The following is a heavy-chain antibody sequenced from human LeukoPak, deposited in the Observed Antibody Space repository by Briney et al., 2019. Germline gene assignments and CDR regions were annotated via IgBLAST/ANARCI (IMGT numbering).Heavy chain of an antibody. V-gene: IGHV4-59*08. CDR3: ARQMGGSYLPFDY. D-gene: IGHD1-26*01. J-gene: IGHJ4*02. CDR2: IYYSGST. Sequence: PSETLSLTCTVSGGSITSYWSWIRQPPGKGLEWIGYIYYSGSTNYNPSLKSRVTMSIDTSKNQFSLKLSSVTAADTAVYYCARQMGGSYLPFDYWGQGTLVTVSS. CDR1: GGSITSY.